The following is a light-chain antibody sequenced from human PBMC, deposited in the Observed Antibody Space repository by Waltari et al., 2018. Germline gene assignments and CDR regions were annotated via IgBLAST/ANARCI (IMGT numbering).Light chain of an antibody. V-gene: IGKV3-15*01. CDR1: QSISTN. CDR3: QQYNDWPPIT. J-gene: IGKJ5*01. CDR2: GAS. Sequence: ETLLKQSPATLSVSPGERGLLSCRASQSISTNLALYQQKPGQAPRLPIYGASTRATGIPARFSGSGSETEFTLTISSMQSEDFAVYYCQQYNDWPPITFGQGTRLDI.